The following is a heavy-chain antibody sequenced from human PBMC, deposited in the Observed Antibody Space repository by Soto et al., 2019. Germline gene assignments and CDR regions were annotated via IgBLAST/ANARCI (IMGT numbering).Heavy chain of an antibody. J-gene: IGHJ6*02. CDR1: GFTFRNYG. CDR2: ISYDGSNK. V-gene: IGHV3-30*18. CDR3: AKDRNFWSGNSDYYYFYGMDV. Sequence: QVQLVESGGGVVQPGRSLRLSCGASGFTFRNYGMHWVRQAPGKGLEWVAVISYDGSNKYYSDSVKGRFTISRDKSKNTLYLQMNSLRADDTAVYYCAKDRNFWSGNSDYYYFYGMDVWGQGTTVTVSS. D-gene: IGHD3-3*01.